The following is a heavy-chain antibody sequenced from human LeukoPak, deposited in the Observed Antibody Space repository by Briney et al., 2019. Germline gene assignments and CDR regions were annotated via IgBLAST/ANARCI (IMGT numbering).Heavy chain of an antibody. Sequence: ASETLSLTCTVSGGSISSSSYYWGWIRQPPGKGLEWIGSIYYSGSTYYNPSLKSRVTISVDTSKNQFSLKLSSVTAADTAVYYCARTGTLYYDFWSGYYFEYWGQGTLVTVSS. CDR2: IYYSGST. CDR1: GGSISSSSYY. J-gene: IGHJ4*02. CDR3: ARTGTLYYDFWSGYYFEY. V-gene: IGHV4-39*07. D-gene: IGHD3-3*01.